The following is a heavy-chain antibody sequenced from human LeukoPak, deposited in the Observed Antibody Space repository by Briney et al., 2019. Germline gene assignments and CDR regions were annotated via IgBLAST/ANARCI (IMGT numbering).Heavy chain of an antibody. CDR2: ISTSGST. D-gene: IGHD5-18*01. V-gene: IGHV4-4*07. CDR3: ASRHLRYSYGSQFIDY. Sequence: PSETLSLTCTVSGASISNYYWSWIRQPAGKGLEWIGRISTSGSTNYNPSLKSRVTMSVDTSKNQFSLKLSSVTAADTAVYYCASRHLRYSYGSQFIDYWGQGTLVTVSS. J-gene: IGHJ4*02. CDR1: GASISNYY.